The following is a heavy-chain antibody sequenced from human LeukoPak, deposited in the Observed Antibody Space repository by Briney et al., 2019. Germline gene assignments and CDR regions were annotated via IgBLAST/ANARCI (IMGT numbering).Heavy chain of an antibody. CDR1: GFTFSNYW. CDR2: IKQDGSEK. D-gene: IGHD2-15*01. Sequence: GGSLRLSCTASGFTFSNYWMSWVRQAPGKGLEWVANIKQDGSEKSYEDAVKGRFTISRDNAENSVYLQMNSLRAEDTAMYYCARDLRGGHFDYWGQGTLVTVSS. J-gene: IGHJ4*02. V-gene: IGHV3-7*01. CDR3: ARDLRGGHFDY.